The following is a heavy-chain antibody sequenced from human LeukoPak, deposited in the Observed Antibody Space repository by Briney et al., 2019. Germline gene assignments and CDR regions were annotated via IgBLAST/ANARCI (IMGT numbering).Heavy chain of an antibody. J-gene: IGHJ4*02. V-gene: IGHV3-11*05. CDR2: ISSSSSYT. D-gene: IGHD4-11*01. Sequence: PGGSLRLSCAASGXTFSDSYMSWIRQAPGKGLEWVSFISSSSSYTNHADSVKGRFTISRDNAKNSLYLQMNSLRAEDTAVYYCARGGRDYPFDYWGQGTLVTVSS. CDR1: GXTFSDSY. CDR3: ARGGRDYPFDY.